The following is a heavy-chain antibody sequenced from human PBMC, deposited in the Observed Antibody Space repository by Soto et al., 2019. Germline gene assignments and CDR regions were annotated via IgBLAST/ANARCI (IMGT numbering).Heavy chain of an antibody. Sequence: PSETLSLTCTVSSGSINSFYWAWIRQPAGKGLEWIGRIHSSGTTNYNPSLKSRVSMSIDRTRNQFSLSLSSMTAADKAVYYCARGGGYDSFDFWGQGIQVTVSS. V-gene: IGHV4-4*07. J-gene: IGHJ4*02. CDR3: ARGGGYDSFDF. CDR2: IHSSGTT. D-gene: IGHD2-15*01. CDR1: SGSINSFY.